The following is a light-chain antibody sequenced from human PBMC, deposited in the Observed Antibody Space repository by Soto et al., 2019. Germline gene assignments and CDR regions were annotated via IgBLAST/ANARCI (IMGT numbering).Light chain of an antibody. V-gene: IGKV1-5*03. Sequence: IQLTQSPSSLSASVGDRVNITFRASQSISSWLAWYQPKPGKAPKLLIYKASSLESGVPSRFSGSGSGTEFTLTISSLQPDDFATYYCQQYNSYSWKCGQGTKGDI. CDR1: QSISSW. J-gene: IGKJ1*01. CDR3: QQYNSYSWK. CDR2: KAS.